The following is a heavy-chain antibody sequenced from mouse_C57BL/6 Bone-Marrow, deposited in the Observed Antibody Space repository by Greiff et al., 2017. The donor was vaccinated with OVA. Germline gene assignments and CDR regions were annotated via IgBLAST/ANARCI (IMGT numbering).Heavy chain of an antibody. CDR3: AIYYYGSSYGWYFDV. J-gene: IGHJ1*03. V-gene: IGHV1-26*01. CDR2: INPNNGGT. CDR1: GYTFTDYY. Sequence: EVQLQQSGPELVKPGASVKISCKASGYTFTDYYMNWVKQSHGKSLEWIGDINPNNGGTSYNQKFKGKATLTVDKSSSTAYMELRSLTSEDSAVYHCAIYYYGSSYGWYFDVWGTGTTVTVSS. D-gene: IGHD1-1*01.